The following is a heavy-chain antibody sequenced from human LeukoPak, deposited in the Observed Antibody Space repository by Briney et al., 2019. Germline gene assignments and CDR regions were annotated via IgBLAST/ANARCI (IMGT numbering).Heavy chain of an antibody. CDR1: GFTFSSYA. Sequence: AGSLRLSCAASGFTFSSYAISWVRQAPGKGLEWVSAISGSGGSTYYADSVKGRFTISRDNSKNTLYLQMNSLRAEDTAVYYCAKRGTAMAAGDYWGQGTLVTVSS. J-gene: IGHJ4*02. CDR2: ISGSGGST. V-gene: IGHV3-23*01. CDR3: AKRGTAMAAGDY. D-gene: IGHD5-18*01.